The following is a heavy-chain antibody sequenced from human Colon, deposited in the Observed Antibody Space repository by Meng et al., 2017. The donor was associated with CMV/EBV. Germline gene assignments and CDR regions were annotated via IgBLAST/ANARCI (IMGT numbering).Heavy chain of an antibody. D-gene: IGHD2-8*01. CDR2: ISDDGGTT. Sequence: SLSCAASGFRFSDSYMGWIRQAPGKGLEWVSYISDDGGTTYYAESVKGRFTISRDNAKNSLYLQMNSLRAEDTAVYYCARDLNGFDYWGQGTLVTVSS. CDR3: ARDLNGFDY. V-gene: IGHV3-11*01. J-gene: IGHJ4*02. CDR1: GFRFSDSY.